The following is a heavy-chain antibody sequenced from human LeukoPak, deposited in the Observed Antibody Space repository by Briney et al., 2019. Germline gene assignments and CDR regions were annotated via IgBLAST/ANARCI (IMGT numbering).Heavy chain of an antibody. Sequence: SETLSLTCAVSGGSISGGGYSWSWIRQPPGKGLERIGYIYHSGSTYYNPSLKSRVTISVDRSKNQFSLKLSSVTAADTAVYYCARVVRSRAFFDYWGQGTLVTVSS. CDR2: IYHSGST. J-gene: IGHJ4*02. CDR1: GGSISGGGYS. CDR3: ARVVRSRAFFDY. V-gene: IGHV4-30-2*01. D-gene: IGHD3-10*01.